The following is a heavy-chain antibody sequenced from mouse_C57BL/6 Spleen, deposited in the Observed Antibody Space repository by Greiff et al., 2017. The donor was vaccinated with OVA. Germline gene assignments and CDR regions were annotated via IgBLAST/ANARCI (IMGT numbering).Heavy chain of an antibody. D-gene: IGHD2-4*01. Sequence: EVKLVESGPGLVKPSQSLSLTCSVTGYSITSGYYWNWIRQFPGNKLEWMGYISYDGSNNYNPSLKNRISITRDTSKNQFFLKLNSVTTEDTATYYCAREFDYDGLDYWGQGTTLTVSS. J-gene: IGHJ2*01. CDR2: ISYDGSN. CDR1: GYSITSGYY. CDR3: AREFDYDGLDY. V-gene: IGHV3-6*01.